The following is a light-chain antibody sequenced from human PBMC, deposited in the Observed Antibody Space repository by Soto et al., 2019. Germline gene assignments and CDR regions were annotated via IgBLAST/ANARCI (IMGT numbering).Light chain of an antibody. J-gene: IGLJ3*02. CDR1: SSDVGGYNY. Sequence: QSVLTQPASVSGSLGQSITISCTGTSSDVGGYNYVSWYQQHPGKVPKLIIYEATQRPSGVSNRFSASKSGNTASLTISGLQAEDESDYYCCSYAGSQTWVFGGGTKLTVL. V-gene: IGLV2-23*01. CDR2: EAT. CDR3: CSYAGSQTWV.